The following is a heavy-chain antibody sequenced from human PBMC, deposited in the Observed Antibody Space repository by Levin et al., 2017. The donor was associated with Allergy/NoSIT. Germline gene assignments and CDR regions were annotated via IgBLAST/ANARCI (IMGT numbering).Heavy chain of an antibody. D-gene: IGHD2-15*01. CDR1: GGSFSGYY. V-gene: IGHV4-34*01. CDR3: ARPYCSGGSCYEALGY. Sequence: LSQTLSLTCAVYGGSFSGYYWSWIRQPPGKGLEWIGEINHSGSTNYNPSLKSRVTISVDTSKNQFSLKLSSVTAADTAVYYCARPYCSGGSCYEALGYWGQGTLVTVSS. J-gene: IGHJ4*02. CDR2: INHSGST.